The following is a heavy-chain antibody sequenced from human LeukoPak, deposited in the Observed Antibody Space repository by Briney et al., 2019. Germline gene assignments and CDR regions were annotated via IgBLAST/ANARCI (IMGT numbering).Heavy chain of an antibody. V-gene: IGHV3-30*18. CDR2: ISYDGSNK. J-gene: IGHJ3*02. CDR3: AKDYYGHVLYGSGSYTSLDAFDI. Sequence: GGSLRLSCAASGFTFSSYWMSWVRQAPGKGLEWVAVISYDGSNKYYADSVRGRFTISRDNSKNTLYLQMNSLRAEDTAVYYCAKDYYGHVLYGSGSYTSLDAFDIWGQGTMVTVYS. D-gene: IGHD3-10*01. CDR1: GFTFSSYW.